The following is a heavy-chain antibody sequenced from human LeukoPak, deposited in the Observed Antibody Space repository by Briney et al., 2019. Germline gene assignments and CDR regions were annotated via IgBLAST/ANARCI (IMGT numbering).Heavy chain of an antibody. CDR2: IYYSGST. J-gene: IGHJ4*02. CDR1: GGSISSYY. Sequence: SETLSLTCTVSGGSISSYYWSWIRQPPGKGLEWIGYIYYSGSTNYNPSLKSRVTISVDTSRNQFSLKLGSVTAADTAVYYCARGVLYGSGSYFDYWGQGTLVTVSS. D-gene: IGHD3-10*01. V-gene: IGHV4-59*01. CDR3: ARGVLYGSGSYFDY.